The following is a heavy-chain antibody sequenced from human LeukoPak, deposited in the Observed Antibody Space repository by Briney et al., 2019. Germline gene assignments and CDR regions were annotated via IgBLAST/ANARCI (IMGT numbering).Heavy chain of an antibody. V-gene: IGHV7-4-1*02. CDR1: GYTFTSYG. J-gene: IGHJ3*02. D-gene: IGHD6-6*01. CDR3: ATGPDRYSSSSGAFDI. CDR2: INTETGNP. Sequence: ASVKVSCKASGYTFTSYGMNWVRQAPGQGLEWMGWINTETGNPTYAQGFTGRIVFSLDTSVSTAYLQISSLKAEDTAVYYCATGPDRYSSSSGAFDIWGQGTMVTVSS.